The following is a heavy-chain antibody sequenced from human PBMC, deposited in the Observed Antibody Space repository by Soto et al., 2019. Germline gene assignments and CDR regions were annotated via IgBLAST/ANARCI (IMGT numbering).Heavy chain of an antibody. D-gene: IGHD2-15*01. CDR2: IIPILGIA. CDR3: ARGRGVGYCGAGSCYPDAFDI. J-gene: IGHJ3*02. V-gene: IGHV1-69*02. Sequence: QVQLVQSGAEVKKPGSSVKVSCMASGGTFSSYTISWVRQAPGQGLEWMGRIIPILGIANYAQKFQGRVTSTADKSTSTAYMELSSLRSEDTAVSYCARGRGVGYCGAGSCYPDAFDIWGQGTMVTVSS. CDR1: GGTFSSYT.